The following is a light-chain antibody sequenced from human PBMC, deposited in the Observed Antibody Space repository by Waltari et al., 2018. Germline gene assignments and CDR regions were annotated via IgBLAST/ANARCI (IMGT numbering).Light chain of an antibody. CDR1: ISHTGRNT. Sequence: QSVLTQPPSASGTPGQRVTISCSGSISHTGRNTVNWYQQLPGPAPKLLIYSNNQRPSGVPDRFSGSKSGTSASLAISGLQSEDEADYYCAAWDDSLNASYVFGTGTKVTVL. J-gene: IGLJ1*01. CDR2: SNN. CDR3: AAWDDSLNASYV. V-gene: IGLV1-44*01.